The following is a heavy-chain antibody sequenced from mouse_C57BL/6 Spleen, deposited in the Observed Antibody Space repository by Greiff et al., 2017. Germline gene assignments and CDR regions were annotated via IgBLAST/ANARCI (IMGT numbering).Heavy chain of an antibody. D-gene: IGHD1-1*01. Sequence: QVQLQQSGAELARPGASVKLSCKASGYTFTSYGISWVKQRTGQGLEWIGEIYPRSGNTYYNEKFKGKATLTADKSSSTAYMGLRSLTSEDSAVYFCARFATTVVADYFDYWGQGTTLTVSS. CDR3: ARFATTVVADYFDY. J-gene: IGHJ2*01. V-gene: IGHV1-81*01. CDR1: GYTFTSYG. CDR2: IYPRSGNT.